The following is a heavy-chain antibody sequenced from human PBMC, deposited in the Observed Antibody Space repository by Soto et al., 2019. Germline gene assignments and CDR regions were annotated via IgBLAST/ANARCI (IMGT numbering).Heavy chain of an antibody. CDR1: GFTVSSNY. D-gene: IGHD3-9*01. Sequence: GGSLRLSCAASGFTVSSNYMSWVRQAPGKGLEWVSVIYSGGSTYYADSVKGRFTISRHNSKNTLYLQMNSLRAEDTAVYYCARGHYDILTGYWFDPWGQGTLVTVSS. CDR3: ARGHYDILTGYWFDP. CDR2: IYSGGST. V-gene: IGHV3-53*04. J-gene: IGHJ5*02.